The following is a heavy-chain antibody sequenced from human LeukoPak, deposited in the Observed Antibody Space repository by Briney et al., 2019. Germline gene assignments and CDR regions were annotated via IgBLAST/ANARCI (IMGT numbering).Heavy chain of an antibody. D-gene: IGHD4-17*01. CDR3: ARGSTTVTTSRVFDY. V-gene: IGHV3-30*02. J-gene: IGHJ4*02. CDR1: GFTFSSYG. Sequence: GGSLRLSCAASGFTFSSYGMHWVRQAPGKGLEWVAFIRYDGSNKYYADSVKGRFTISRDNSKNTLYLQMNSLRAEDTAVYYCARGSTTVTTSRVFDYWGQGTLVTVSS. CDR2: IRYDGSNK.